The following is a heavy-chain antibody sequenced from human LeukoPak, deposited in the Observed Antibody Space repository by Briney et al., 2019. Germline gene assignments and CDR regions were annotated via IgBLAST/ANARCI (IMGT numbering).Heavy chain of an antibody. CDR1: GGSISSYY. V-gene: IGHV4-59*08. Sequence: SETLSLTCTVSGGSISSYYWSWIRQPPGKGPEWIGYIYYSGSTNYNPSLKSRVTISVDTSKNQFSLKLSSVTAADTAVYYCARHPYSSSWSIYFDYWGQGTLVTVSS. CDR2: IYYSGST. D-gene: IGHD6-13*01. J-gene: IGHJ4*02. CDR3: ARHPYSSSWSIYFDY.